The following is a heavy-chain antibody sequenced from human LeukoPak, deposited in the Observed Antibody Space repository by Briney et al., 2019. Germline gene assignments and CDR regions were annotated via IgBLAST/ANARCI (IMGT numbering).Heavy chain of an antibody. CDR3: ARFSYGGGGYFDY. V-gene: IGHV1-46*04. CDR1: GYTFTNYY. Sequence: GASVKVSCKASGYTFTNYYMHWVRQAPGQGLEWMGIINPSGGSTSYAQKLQGRVTMTRDTSTSTVYMELSSLRSEDTAVYYGARFSYGGGGYFDYWGQGTLVTVSS. J-gene: IGHJ4*02. CDR2: INPSGGST. D-gene: IGHD5-18*01.